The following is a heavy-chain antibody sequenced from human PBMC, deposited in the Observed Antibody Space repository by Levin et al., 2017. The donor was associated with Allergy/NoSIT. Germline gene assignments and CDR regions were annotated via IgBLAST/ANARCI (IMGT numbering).Heavy chain of an antibody. J-gene: IGHJ4*02. CDR1: GFTFSSYA. V-gene: IGHV3-23*01. D-gene: IGHD3-10*01. CDR3: AKDMVRGVTNFDY. Sequence: GGSLRLSCAASGFTFSSYAMSWVRQAPGKGLEWVSAISGSDTSTYYADSVKGRFTISRDKSKNTLYLQMNSLRAEDTAVYYCAKDMVRGVTNFDYWGQGTLVTVSS. CDR2: ISGSDTST.